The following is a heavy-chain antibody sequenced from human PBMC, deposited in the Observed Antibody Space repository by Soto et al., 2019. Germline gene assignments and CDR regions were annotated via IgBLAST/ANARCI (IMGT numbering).Heavy chain of an antibody. D-gene: IGHD2-2*01. J-gene: IGHJ5*02. CDR1: DYIFTNSD. CDR2: ISGYIGNT. V-gene: IGHV1-18*04. Sequence: ASVKVSCKASDYIFTNSDITWVRQAPGQGLEWMGWISGYIGNTNYAQKFQGRLTMTADTSTSTAYMELRSLRSDDTAVYYCARKHTSSDWFDPWGQGTLVTVSS. CDR3: ARKHTSSDWFDP.